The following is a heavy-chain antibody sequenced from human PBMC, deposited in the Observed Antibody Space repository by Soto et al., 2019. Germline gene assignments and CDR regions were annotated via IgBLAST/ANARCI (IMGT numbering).Heavy chain of an antibody. D-gene: IGHD6-19*01. Sequence: QVTLKESGPVLVNPTETLTLTCTVSGFSLSNARMGVSWIRQPPGKALEWLAHIFSNDEKSYSTSLKSRLTISKDTSKSQVVLTMTNMDPVDTATYYCARIRRCSSGCLYYFDYWGQGTLVTVSS. J-gene: IGHJ4*02. V-gene: IGHV2-26*01. CDR1: GFSLSNARMG. CDR2: IFSNDEK. CDR3: ARIRRCSSGCLYYFDY.